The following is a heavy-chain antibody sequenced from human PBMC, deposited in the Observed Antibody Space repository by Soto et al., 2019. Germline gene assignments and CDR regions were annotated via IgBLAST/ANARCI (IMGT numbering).Heavy chain of an antibody. D-gene: IGHD6-25*01. Sequence: PGGSLRLSCVASGFAFNAYPMNWVRQPPGKGLEWVSSIDSVTRASFYADSVKGRFTISRDNAKNSLYLQMDSLRAKDMAVYYCATIRRSSGWPDYWGQGTLVTVSS. CDR3: ATIRRSSGWPDY. J-gene: IGHJ4*02. V-gene: IGHV3-21*01. CDR2: IDSVTRAS. CDR1: GFAFNAYP.